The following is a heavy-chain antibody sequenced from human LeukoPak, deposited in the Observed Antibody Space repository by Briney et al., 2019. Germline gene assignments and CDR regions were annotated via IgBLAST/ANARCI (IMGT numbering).Heavy chain of an antibody. J-gene: IGHJ1*01. CDR3: ARRGYCSGGSCSAEYFQH. CDR1: EYSFTSYW. D-gene: IGHD2-15*01. Sequence: GESLKISCKGSEYSFTSYWIGWVRQMPGKGLEWMGFIFPGDSDTRYSPSFQGQVTISADKSISTAYLQWSSLKASDTAMYYCARRGYCSGGSCSAEYFQHWGQGTLVTVSS. CDR2: IFPGDSDT. V-gene: IGHV5-51*01.